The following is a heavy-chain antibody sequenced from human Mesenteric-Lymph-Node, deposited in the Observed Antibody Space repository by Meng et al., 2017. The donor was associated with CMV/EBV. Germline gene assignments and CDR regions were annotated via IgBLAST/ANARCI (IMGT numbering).Heavy chain of an antibody. CDR3: ARAYYGSGGYYDY. V-gene: IGHV1-3*04. Sequence: KASGYTFTTYTRHWVRQAPGQRLEWMGWINTGNGDTKSSRKFQGRVTITRDTSASTAYMEMSSLTSEDTAVYYCARAYYGSGGYYDYWGQGTLVTVSS. CDR2: INTGNGDT. J-gene: IGHJ4*02. CDR1: GYTFTTYT. D-gene: IGHD3-10*01.